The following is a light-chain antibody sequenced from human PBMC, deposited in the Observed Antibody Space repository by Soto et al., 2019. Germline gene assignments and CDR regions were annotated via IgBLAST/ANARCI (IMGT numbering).Light chain of an antibody. CDR1: QTVTSGY. CDR3: QVYSTPSKT. Sequence: IVLPQSSFTLALSPGERASLSCGASQTVTSGYLAWYQQKPGQAPSLLIYGVSTGATGIPDRFSGSGSGTDFTLTISRLQPEDFAVYFCQVYSTPSKTFGQGTKLDI. V-gene: IGKV3-20*01. CDR2: GVS. J-gene: IGKJ1*01.